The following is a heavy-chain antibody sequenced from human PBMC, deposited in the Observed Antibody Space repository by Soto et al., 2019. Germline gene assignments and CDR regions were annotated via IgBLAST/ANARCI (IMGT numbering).Heavy chain of an antibody. Sequence: QLVQSGAEVKKPGASMRISCKASGYSFISYGIHWVRQAPGLRPEWMGWINAGPGDTEYSQRFQGRVTITRDTSASTVYMEMRRLKVEDTAMYYCVTDYVRGRDYWGQGTSVTVSS. J-gene: IGHJ4*02. CDR3: VTDYVRGRDY. V-gene: IGHV1-3*01. CDR2: INAGPGDT. CDR1: GYSFISYG. D-gene: IGHD3-10*02.